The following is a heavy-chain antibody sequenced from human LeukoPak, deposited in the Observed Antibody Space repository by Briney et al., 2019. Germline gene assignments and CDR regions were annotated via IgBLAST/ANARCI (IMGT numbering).Heavy chain of an antibody. Sequence: GGSLRLSSAASGFTVSSNYMSWVRQAPGKGLEWVSVIYSGGSTYYADSVKGRFTISRDNSKNTLYLQMNSLRAEDTAVYYCARDLGVPGDYWGQGTLVTVSS. D-gene: IGHD3-16*01. V-gene: IGHV3-53*01. CDR1: GFTVSSNY. CDR3: ARDLGVPGDY. CDR2: IYSGGST. J-gene: IGHJ4*02.